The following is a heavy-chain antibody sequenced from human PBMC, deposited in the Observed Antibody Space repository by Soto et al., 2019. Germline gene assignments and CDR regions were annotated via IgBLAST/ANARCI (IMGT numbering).Heavy chain of an antibody. Sequence: TLSLTCTVSGGSISSGGYYCGWTRQRPGKGLEWIGYIYYSGCTYSNPSLTSRVTISIDTSKNQFSLKLSSVTAADTAVYYCAVMITFGRVDYWSQGTRVTVST. D-gene: IGHD3-16*01. V-gene: IGHV4-31*03. CDR3: AVMITFGRVDY. J-gene: IGHJ4*02. CDR2: IYYSGCT. CDR1: GGSISSGGYY.